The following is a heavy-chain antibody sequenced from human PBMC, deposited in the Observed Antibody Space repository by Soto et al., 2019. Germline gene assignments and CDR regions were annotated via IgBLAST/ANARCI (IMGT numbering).Heavy chain of an antibody. Sequence: QGQLVQSGPEAKKPGASVKVSCKASGYTFSRYGISWVRQAPGQGLEWMGWISGYNGDTKYAQKVQGRVTMTIDTSTDTAYMELRSLTSDDTAIYYCAKNGQPPYYYYGMYVWGQGITVTVSS. CDR3: AKNGQPPYYYYGMYV. D-gene: IGHD2-8*01. CDR1: GYTFSRYG. V-gene: IGHV1-18*01. CDR2: ISGYNGDT. J-gene: IGHJ6*02.